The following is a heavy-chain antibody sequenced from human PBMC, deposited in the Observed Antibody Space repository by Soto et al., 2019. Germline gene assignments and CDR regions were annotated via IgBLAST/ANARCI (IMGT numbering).Heavy chain of an antibody. CDR1: GGTFSSYA. CDR3: ARAVNVYDFWSGDPTPNWFDP. Sequence: QVQLVQSGAEVKKPGSSVKVSCKASGGTFSSYAISWVRQAPGQGLEWMGGIIPIFGTANYAQKFQGRVTITADESTSTAYMELSSLRSEDTAVYYCARAVNVYDFWSGDPTPNWFDPWGQGTLVTVSS. V-gene: IGHV1-69*01. J-gene: IGHJ5*02. CDR2: IIPIFGTA. D-gene: IGHD3-3*01.